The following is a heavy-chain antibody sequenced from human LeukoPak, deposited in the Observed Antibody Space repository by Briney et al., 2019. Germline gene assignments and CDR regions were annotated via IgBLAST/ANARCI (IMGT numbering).Heavy chain of an antibody. CDR1: GGTFSSYA. CDR3: ASDRVLGVVVPAAISYYYGMDV. D-gene: IGHD2-2*01. J-gene: IGHJ6*02. V-gene: IGHV1-69*13. CDR2: IIPIFGTA. Sequence: SVKVSCKASGGTFSSYAISWVRQAPGQGLEWMGGIIPIFGTANYAQKFLGRVTITADESTSTAYMELSSLRSEDTAVYYCASDRVLGVVVPAAISYYYGMDVWGQGTTVTVSS.